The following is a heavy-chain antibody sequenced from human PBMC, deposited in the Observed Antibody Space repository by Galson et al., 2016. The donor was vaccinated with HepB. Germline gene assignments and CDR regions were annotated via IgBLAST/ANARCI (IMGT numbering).Heavy chain of an antibody. CDR1: GFTFSSYA. J-gene: IGHJ6*02. CDR3: AKIWGKSSGWYGSSYYQYGMDV. Sequence: SLRLSCAASGFTFSSYAMSWVRQAPGKGLEWVSGISGSGDLKYYADSVKGRFTISRDNPKNTLYPQMKSLRVDDTAVYYCAKIWGKSSGWYGSSYYQYGMDVWGQGTTVSVSS. V-gene: IGHV3-23*01. CDR2: ISGSGDLK. D-gene: IGHD6-19*01.